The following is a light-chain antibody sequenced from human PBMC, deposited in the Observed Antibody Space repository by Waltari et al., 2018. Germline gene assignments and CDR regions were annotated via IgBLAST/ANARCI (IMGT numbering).Light chain of an antibody. J-gene: IGKJ3*01. CDR3: LQFKSLPFT. V-gene: IGKV1-13*02. CDR2: DAT. CDR1: QAINTY. Sequence: IQLTQSPSSQSASTGDTVTITCRASQAINTYLNWFQQKPRKPPKRLIYDATNLESGVPSRFSGSGSGTDFTLTINNLQPEDFATYYCLQFKSLPFTFGPGTKLDI.